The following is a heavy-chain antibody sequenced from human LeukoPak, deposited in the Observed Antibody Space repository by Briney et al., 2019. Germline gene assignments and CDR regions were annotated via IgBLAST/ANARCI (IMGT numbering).Heavy chain of an antibody. J-gene: IGHJ6*03. CDR2: ISSTGAYI. CDR1: GFIFSSDS. V-gene: IGHV3-21*04. CDR3: AKTPCGTSCYLLNGLEYYMDV. D-gene: IGHD2-2*01. Sequence: PGGSLRLSCATSGFIFSSDSMIRVRQAPGKGLEWVSSISSTGAYIYYADSLKGRFTISRDNAKNSLYLQMNSLRAEDTTVYFCAKTPCGTSCYLLNGLEYYMDVWGKGTTVTVSS.